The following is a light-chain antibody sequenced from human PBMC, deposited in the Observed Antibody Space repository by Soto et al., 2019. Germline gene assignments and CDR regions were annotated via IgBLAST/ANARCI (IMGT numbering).Light chain of an antibody. J-gene: IGKJ4*01. CDR2: GAS. CDR3: LQHNTYPLS. CDR1: QAISHY. V-gene: IGKV1-17*03. Sequence: DIRMTQCPSAMSASVGDRVTITCRASQAISHYLAWFHQRPGKVPKRLIYGASTLESCAPSRYSGSLPGTDFTLTISSLQPEDFGTYYWLQHNTYPLSVGRGTKVDIK.